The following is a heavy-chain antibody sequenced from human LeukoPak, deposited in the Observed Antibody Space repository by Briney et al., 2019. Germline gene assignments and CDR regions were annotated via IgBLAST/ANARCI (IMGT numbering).Heavy chain of an antibody. CDR1: GYTFTGYF. CDR2: INPNSGGT. D-gene: IGHD3-9*01. V-gene: IGHV1-2*02. J-gene: IGHJ3*02. CDR3: ARDREGYYDILTGYYGVGAFDI. Sequence: ASVKVSCKASGYTFTGYFMHWVRQAPGQGLEWMGRINPNSGGTNYAQKFQGRVTMTRDTSISTAYMELSRLRSDDTAVYYCARDREGYYDILTGYYGVGAFDIWGQGTMVTVSS.